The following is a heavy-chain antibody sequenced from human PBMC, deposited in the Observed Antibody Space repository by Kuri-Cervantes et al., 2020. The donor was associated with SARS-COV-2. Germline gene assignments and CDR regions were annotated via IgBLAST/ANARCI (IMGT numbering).Heavy chain of an antibody. Sequence: GESLKISCPTSGFIFSDYGMHWVRQAPGRGLEWVAVISYDGSNKYYADSVKGRFTISRDNSKNTLYLQMNSLRAEDTAVYYCARGWDAFDIWGQGTMVTVSS. CDR1: GFIFSDYG. D-gene: IGHD5-24*01. J-gene: IGHJ3*02. CDR3: ARGWDAFDI. V-gene: IGHV3-30*19. CDR2: ISYDGSNK.